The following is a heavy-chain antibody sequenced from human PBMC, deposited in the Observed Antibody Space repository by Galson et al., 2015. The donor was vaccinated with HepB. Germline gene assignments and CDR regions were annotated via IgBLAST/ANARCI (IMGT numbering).Heavy chain of an antibody. V-gene: IGHV1-24*01. Sequence: SVKVSCKVSGYTLTELSMHWVRQAPGKGLEWMGGFDPEDGETIYAQKFQGRVTMTEDTSTDTAYMELSSLRSEDTAVYYCATDPRLWTSGSYSGNDAFDIWGQGTMVTVSS. D-gene: IGHD1-26*01. J-gene: IGHJ3*02. CDR1: GYTLTELS. CDR3: ATDPRLWTSGSYSGNDAFDI. CDR2: FDPEDGET.